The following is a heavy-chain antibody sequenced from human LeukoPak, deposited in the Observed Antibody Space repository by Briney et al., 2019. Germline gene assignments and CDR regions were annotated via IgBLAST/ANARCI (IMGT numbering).Heavy chain of an antibody. CDR3: ATYTNWVAGDV. V-gene: IGHV3-7*01. CDR1: GLTFSKSW. D-gene: IGHD1-1*01. Sequence: PGGSLRLSCAASGLTFSKSWMSWVRQAPGQGLEWVAAIKEDGSEKDYVDSVKGRFTISRDNAMNSLYLQMNSLRAEDTAVYYCATYTNWVAGDVWGQGTSVSVSS. CDR2: IKEDGSEK. J-gene: IGHJ6*02.